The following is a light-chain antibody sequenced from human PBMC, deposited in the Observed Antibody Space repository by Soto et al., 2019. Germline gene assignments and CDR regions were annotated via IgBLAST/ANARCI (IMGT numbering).Light chain of an antibody. Sequence: QAVVSQPPSASGTPGQTVTVSCSGTYSNIGINDVHWYRQLSGTAPQILIYDTSQRATGVPDRFSGSRSGTSASLVISGLQTEDEADYHCAAWDDSLKGPAFGGGTKLTVL. J-gene: IGLJ2*01. CDR1: YSNIGIND. V-gene: IGLV1-44*01. CDR3: AAWDDSLKGPA. CDR2: DTS.